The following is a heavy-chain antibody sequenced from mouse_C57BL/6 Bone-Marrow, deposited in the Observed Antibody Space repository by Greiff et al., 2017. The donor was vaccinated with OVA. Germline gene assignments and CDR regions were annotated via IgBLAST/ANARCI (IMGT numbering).Heavy chain of an antibody. D-gene: IGHD2-1*01. V-gene: IGHV1-81*01. CDR3: ARSAYGKGRNY. CDR1: GYTFTSYG. CDR2: IYPRSGNT. J-gene: IGHJ2*01. Sequence: VQLKQSGAELARPGASVKLSCKASGYTFTSYGISWVKQRTGQGLEWIGEIYPRSGNTYYNEKFKGKATLTADKSSSTAYMELRSLTSEDSAVYFCARSAYGKGRNYWGQGTTLTVSS.